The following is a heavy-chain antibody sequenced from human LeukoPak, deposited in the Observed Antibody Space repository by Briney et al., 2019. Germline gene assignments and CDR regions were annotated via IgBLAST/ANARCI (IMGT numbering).Heavy chain of an antibody. Sequence: GGSLRLSCAASGFTFSSYWMSWVRQAPGKGLEWVANIKQDGSEKYYVDSVKGRFTISRDNSKNTLYLQMNSLRAEDTAVYYCAKDFHYYDSSGYYRWGQGTLVTVSS. J-gene: IGHJ4*02. CDR1: GFTFSSYW. CDR3: AKDFHYYDSSGYYR. V-gene: IGHV3-7*03. CDR2: IKQDGSEK. D-gene: IGHD3-22*01.